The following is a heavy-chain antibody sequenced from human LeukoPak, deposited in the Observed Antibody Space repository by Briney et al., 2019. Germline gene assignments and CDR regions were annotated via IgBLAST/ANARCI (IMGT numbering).Heavy chain of an antibody. CDR2: ITWNSGSV. J-gene: IGHJ3*02. V-gene: IGHV3-9*03. D-gene: IGHD3/OR15-3a*01. CDR1: GFTFHDYA. CDR3: AKGLGVASLIVDALDM. Sequence: PGGSLRLSCAASGFTFHDYAMHWVRQVPGKGLEWVSGITWNSGSVLYADSVRGRFTISRDNAKNSLYLQMNSLRPEDMAFYYCAKGLGVASLIVDALDMWGQGAMVTV.